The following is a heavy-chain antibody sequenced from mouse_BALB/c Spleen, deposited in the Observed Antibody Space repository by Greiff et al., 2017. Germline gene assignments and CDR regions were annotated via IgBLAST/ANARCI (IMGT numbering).Heavy chain of an antibody. J-gene: IGHJ4*01. Sequence: QVHVKQSGPGLVAPSQSLSITCTVSGFSLTSYGVHWVRQPPGKGLEWLGVIWAGGSTNYNSALMSRLSISKDNSKSQVFLKMNSLQTDDTAMYYCARASYYYGSSYGEDAMDYWGQGTSVTVSS. D-gene: IGHD1-1*01. CDR2: IWAGGST. V-gene: IGHV2-9*02. CDR1: GFSLTSYG. CDR3: ARASYYYGSSYGEDAMDY.